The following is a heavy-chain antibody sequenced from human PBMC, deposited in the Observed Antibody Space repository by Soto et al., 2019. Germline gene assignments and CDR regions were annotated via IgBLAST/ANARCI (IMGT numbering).Heavy chain of an antibody. Sequence: EVQLLESGGGIVQPGGSLRLSCVVSGFTSGFTFSNYAMNWVRQAPGKGLEQVAGISGSVNIAYYADSVKGRFTIAKDKSNSTLFLQMNSLRAEDTAVYYCAKSGLFDSSGYHHPHFDSWGPGALVTVSS. V-gene: IGHV3-23*01. D-gene: IGHD3-22*01. CDR2: ISGSVNIA. CDR1: GFTFSNYA. J-gene: IGHJ4*02. CDR3: AKSGLFDSSGYHHPHFDS.